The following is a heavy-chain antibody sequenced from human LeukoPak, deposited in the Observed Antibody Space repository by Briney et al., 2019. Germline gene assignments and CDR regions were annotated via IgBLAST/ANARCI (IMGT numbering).Heavy chain of an antibody. CDR1: GFTFSSYS. D-gene: IGHD3-22*01. CDR2: ISSSSIYI. J-gene: IGHJ5*02. V-gene: IGHV3-21*01. CDR3: ARAEHYYYDTSAYHTVSPREFDP. Sequence: GGSLRLSCAASGFTFSSYSMNWVRQAPGKGLEWVSSISSSSIYIYYADSVKGRFTISRDNAKNSLYLQMNSLRAEDTAVYYCARAEHYYYDTSAYHTVSPREFDPWGQGTLVTVSS.